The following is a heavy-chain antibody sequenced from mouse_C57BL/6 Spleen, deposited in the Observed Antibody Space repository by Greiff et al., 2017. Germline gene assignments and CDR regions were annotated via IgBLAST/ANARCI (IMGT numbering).Heavy chain of an antibody. CDR3: ARGDYYGSSQAWFAY. V-gene: IGHV1-59*01. CDR1: GYTFTSYW. D-gene: IGHD1-1*01. CDR2: IAPSDSYT. Sequence: QVQLQQPGAELVRPGTSVKLSCKASGYTFTSYWMHWVKQRPGQGLEWIGVIAPSDSYTNYNQKFKGKATLTVDTSSSTAYMQLSSLTSEDSAVYYCARGDYYGSSQAWFAYWGQGTLVTVSA. J-gene: IGHJ3*01.